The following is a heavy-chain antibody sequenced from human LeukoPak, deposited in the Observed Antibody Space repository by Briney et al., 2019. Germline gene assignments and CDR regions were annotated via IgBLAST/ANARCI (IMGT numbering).Heavy chain of an antibody. CDR1: GFTFSSYA. Sequence: GGSLRLSCAASGFTFSSYAMRWVRQAPGKGREWVSAIIGSGGSTYYADSVKGRFTISRDNSKNTLYLQMNSLRAEDTAVYYCAKDWGIDYYGSGAYHFDYWGQGTLVTVSS. D-gene: IGHD3-10*01. V-gene: IGHV3-23*01. CDR3: AKDWGIDYYGSGAYHFDY. J-gene: IGHJ4*02. CDR2: IIGSGGST.